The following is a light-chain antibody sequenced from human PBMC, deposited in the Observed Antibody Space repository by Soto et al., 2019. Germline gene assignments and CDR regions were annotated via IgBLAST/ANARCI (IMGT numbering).Light chain of an antibody. CDR1: QSVSSY. CDR2: DAS. Sequence: DIVLTQTTDNLSLSLGERATLSCRASQSVSSYLAWYQQKPGQAPRLLIYDASNRATGIPARFSGSGSGTDFTLTISSLEPEDFAVYYCQQRLNWQVTFGQGTLLEIK. J-gene: IGKJ5*01. V-gene: IGKV3-11*01. CDR3: QQRLNWQVT.